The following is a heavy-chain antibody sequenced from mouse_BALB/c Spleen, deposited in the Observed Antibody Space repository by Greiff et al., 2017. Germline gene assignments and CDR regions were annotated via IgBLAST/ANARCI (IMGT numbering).Heavy chain of an antibody. J-gene: IGHJ4*01. V-gene: IGHV5-15*02. CDR2: ISNLAYSI. Sequence: EVKLQESGGGLVQPGGSRKLSCAASGFTFSDYGMAWVRQAPGKGPEWVAFISNLAYSIYYADTVTGRFTISRENAKNTLYLEMSSLRSEDTAMYYCAREDYYYAMDYWGQGTSVTVSS. CDR1: GFTFSDYG. CDR3: AREDYYYAMDY.